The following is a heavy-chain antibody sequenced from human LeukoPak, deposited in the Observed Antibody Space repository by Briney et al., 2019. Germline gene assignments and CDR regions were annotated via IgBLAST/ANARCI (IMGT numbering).Heavy chain of an antibody. CDR3: TTVMITFGGVIPNY. CDR1: GFTFSNAW. J-gene: IGHJ4*02. D-gene: IGHD3-16*02. Sequence: GGSLRLSCAASGFTFSNAWMNWVRQAPGKGLEWVGRIKSKTDGGTADYAAPVKGRFTISGDDSKTTLYLQMNDLKTEDTAVYYCTTVMITFGGVIPNYWGQGTLVTVSS. CDR2: IKSKTDGGTA. V-gene: IGHV3-15*01.